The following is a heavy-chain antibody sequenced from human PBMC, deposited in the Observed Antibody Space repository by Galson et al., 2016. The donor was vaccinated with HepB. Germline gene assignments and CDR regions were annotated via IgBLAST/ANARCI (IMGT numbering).Heavy chain of an antibody. CDR2: IDDIGGT. CDR3: VRGENGMDV. Sequence: SLRLSCAASGITFSNNWMSWVRQAPGKGLECIAVIDDIGGTHYVDSVQGRFIISRDNSRNTLYLQMNSLRAEDTAVYYCVRGENGMDVWGQGTTVTVS. CDR1: GITFSNNW. V-gene: IGHV3-53*01. J-gene: IGHJ6*02.